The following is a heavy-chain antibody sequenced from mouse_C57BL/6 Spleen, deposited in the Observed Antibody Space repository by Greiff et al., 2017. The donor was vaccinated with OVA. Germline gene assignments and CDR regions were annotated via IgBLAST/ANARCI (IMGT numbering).Heavy chain of an antibody. V-gene: IGHV1-15*01. CDR2: IDPETGGT. CDR1: GYTFTDYE. J-gene: IGHJ3*01. Sequence: VQGVESGAELVRPGASVTLSCKASGYTFTDYEMHWVKQTPVHGLEWIGAIDPETGGTAYNQKFKGKAILTADKSSSTAYMELRSLTSEDSAVYYCTRSLNSEGFAYWGQGTLVTVSA. CDR3: TRSLNSEGFAY.